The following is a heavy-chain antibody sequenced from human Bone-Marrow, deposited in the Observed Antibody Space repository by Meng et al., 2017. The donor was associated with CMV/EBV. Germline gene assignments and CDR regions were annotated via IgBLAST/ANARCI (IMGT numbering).Heavy chain of an antibody. J-gene: IGHJ5*02. CDR3: ARVGGIVVVPAAWFDP. CDR1: GSISSGDYY. Sequence: GSISSGDYYWSWIRQPPGKGLEWIGYIYYSGSTYYNPSLKSRVTISVDTSKNQFSLKLSSVTAADTAVYYCARVGGIVVVPAAWFDPWGQGTLVTVSS. CDR2: IYYSGST. V-gene: IGHV4-30-4*08. D-gene: IGHD2-2*01.